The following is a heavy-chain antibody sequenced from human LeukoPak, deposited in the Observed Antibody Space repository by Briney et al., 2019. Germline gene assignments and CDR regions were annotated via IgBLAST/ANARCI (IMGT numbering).Heavy chain of an antibody. D-gene: IGHD1-26*01. CDR2: IREDGGHT. CDR3: AATYSGNWEFDY. J-gene: IGHJ4*02. V-gene: IGHV3-7*03. CDR1: GFTFTNHW. Sequence: GGSLRLSCVTSGFTFTNHWMSWVRQAPGKGLEWVANIREDGGHTNYVDSVKGRFTISRDNAKNSLYLEMNSLRAEDTALYYCAATYSGNWEFDYWGQGTLVTVSS.